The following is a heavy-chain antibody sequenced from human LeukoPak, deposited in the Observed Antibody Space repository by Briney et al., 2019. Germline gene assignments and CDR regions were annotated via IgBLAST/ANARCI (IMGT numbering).Heavy chain of an antibody. CDR1: GGSISTSNYY. Sequence: SETLSLTCTVSGGSISTSNYYWGWIRQPPGKGLEWIGNIFYSGSTYYSPSLKSRVTISVDTSKNQFSLKLSSVTAADTAVYYCARVLDTGDAFDIWGQGTMVTVSS. CDR3: ARVLDTGDAFDI. V-gene: IGHV4-39*07. J-gene: IGHJ3*02. D-gene: IGHD5-18*01. CDR2: IFYSGST.